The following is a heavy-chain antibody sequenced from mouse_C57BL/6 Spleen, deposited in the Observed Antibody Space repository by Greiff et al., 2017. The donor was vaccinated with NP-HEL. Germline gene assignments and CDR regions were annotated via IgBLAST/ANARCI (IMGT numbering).Heavy chain of an antibody. CDR3: ARAGGYRDYAMDY. CDR1: GYTFTSYW. J-gene: IGHJ4*01. D-gene: IGHD2-14*01. V-gene: IGHV1-52*01. CDR2: IDPSDSET. Sequence: QVQLQQPGAELVRPGSSVKLSCKASGYTFTSYWLHWVKQRPIQGLEWIGNIDPSDSETHYNQKFKDKATLTVDKSSSTAYMQLSSLTSEDSAVYYCARAGGYRDYAMDYWGQGTSVTVSS.